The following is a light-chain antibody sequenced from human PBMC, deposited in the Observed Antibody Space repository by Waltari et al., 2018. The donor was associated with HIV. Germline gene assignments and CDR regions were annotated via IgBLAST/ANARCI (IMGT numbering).Light chain of an antibody. CDR1: PSVLHSSNNKNY. V-gene: IGKV4-1*01. J-gene: IGKJ2*01. CDR3: QQFYTTPYT. Sequence: DIVMTQTPDSLAVSLGERATINCKSSPSVLHSSNNKNYLAWYQQKPRQPPKLLIYWTSIRGSGVPDRFSASGSGTDFTLTISSLQAEDVAVYYCQQFYTTPYTFGQGTKLEI. CDR2: WTS.